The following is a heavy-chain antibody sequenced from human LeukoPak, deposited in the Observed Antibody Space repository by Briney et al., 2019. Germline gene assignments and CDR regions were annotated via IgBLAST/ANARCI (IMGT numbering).Heavy chain of an antibody. V-gene: IGHV3-7*01. Sequence: GGSLRLSCAASEFTFSSYWMSWVRQAPGKGLEWVANIKQDGGQIYYLESVKGRFTVSRNNAKNSLYLQMNSLRAEDTAVYYCARLGARQMLEYWGQGTLVTVSS. J-gene: IGHJ4*02. CDR2: IKQDGGQI. CDR1: EFTFSSYW. CDR3: ARLGARQMLEY. D-gene: IGHD4-17*01.